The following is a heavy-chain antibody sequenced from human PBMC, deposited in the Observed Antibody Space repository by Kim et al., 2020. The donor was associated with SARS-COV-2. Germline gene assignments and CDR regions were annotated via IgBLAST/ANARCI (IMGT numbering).Heavy chain of an antibody. Sequence: VKGRLTISRDNSKNTLYLQMISLRAEDTAVYYCAKVKYSYGDYYYYGMDVWGQGTTVTVYS. D-gene: IGHD5-18*01. CDR3: AKVKYSYGDYYYYGMDV. J-gene: IGHJ6*02. V-gene: IGHV3-23*01.